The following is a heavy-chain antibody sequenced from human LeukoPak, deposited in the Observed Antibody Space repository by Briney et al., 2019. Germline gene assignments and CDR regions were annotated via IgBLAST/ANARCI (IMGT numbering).Heavy chain of an antibody. J-gene: IGHJ2*01. CDR2: IYTSGNT. D-gene: IGHD3-10*01. V-gene: IGHV4-4*07. Sequence: SETLSLTCTVSGGSISSYYWSWIRQPAGKGLEWIGRIYTSGNTNYNPSLKSRLTMSVDTSKNHFSLKLSSVTAADTAVYYCARAKGIGRDWYFDLWGRGTLVTVSS. CDR3: ARAKGIGRDWYFDL. CDR1: GGSISSYY.